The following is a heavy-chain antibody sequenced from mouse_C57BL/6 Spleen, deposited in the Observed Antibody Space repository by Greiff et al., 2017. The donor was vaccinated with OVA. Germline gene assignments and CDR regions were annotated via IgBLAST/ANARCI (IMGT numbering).Heavy chain of an antibody. CDR2: IDPSDSYT. CDR3: ARSRDYYGSSHYYAMDY. Sequence: QVQLQQPGAELVMPGASVKLSCKASGYTFTSYWMHWVKQRPGQGLEWIGEIDPSDSYTNYNQKFKGKSTLTVDKSSSTAYMQLSSLTSEDSAVYYCARSRDYYGSSHYYAMDYWGQGTSVTVSS. V-gene: IGHV1-69*01. D-gene: IGHD1-1*01. J-gene: IGHJ4*01. CDR1: GYTFTSYW.